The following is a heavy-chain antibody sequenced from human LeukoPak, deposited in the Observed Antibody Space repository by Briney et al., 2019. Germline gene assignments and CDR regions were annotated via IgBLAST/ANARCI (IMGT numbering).Heavy chain of an antibody. CDR3: ARRVDGEWFFDL. D-gene: IGHD4-17*01. J-gene: IGHJ2*01. CDR2: ISSSSSYV. V-gene: IGHV3-21*01. CDR1: GFTFSSYA. Sequence: KAGGSLRLSCGASGFTFSSYAMAWIRQAPGRGLEWVSSISSSSSYVYYADSVKGRFTISRDNAKKSLYLQMNSLRAEDTAVYYCARRVDGEWFFDLWGRGSLVTVSS.